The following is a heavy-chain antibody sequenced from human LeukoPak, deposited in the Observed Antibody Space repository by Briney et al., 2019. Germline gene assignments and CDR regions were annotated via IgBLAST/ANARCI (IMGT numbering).Heavy chain of an antibody. CDR1: GVTISSYY. J-gene: IGHJ2*01. V-gene: IGHV4-59*01. Sequence: SETLSLTCTVPGVTISSYYRYWIRPRPGKGLEWSGYIYYTGSTNYNPTLKSRVTISVDTSKSQFSLKLSSVTAADTAVYYCARDDYGDNWYFDLWGRGALVTVSS. CDR3: ARDDYGDNWYFDL. D-gene: IGHD4-17*01. CDR2: IYYTGST.